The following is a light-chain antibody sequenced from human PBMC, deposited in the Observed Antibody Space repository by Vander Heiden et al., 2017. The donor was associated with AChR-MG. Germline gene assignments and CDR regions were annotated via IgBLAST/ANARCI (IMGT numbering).Light chain of an antibody. CDR3: QQYYSTPYT. J-gene: IGKJ2*01. Sequence: DIVMTRSPDSLAGSLGERATINCKSSQSVLYSSNNKNYLAWYQQKPRQPPKLLIYWASTRESGVPDRFSGSGSGTDFTLTISSLQAEDVAVYYCQQYYSTPYTFGQGTKLEIK. CDR1: QSVLYSSNNKNY. CDR2: WAS. V-gene: IGKV4-1*01.